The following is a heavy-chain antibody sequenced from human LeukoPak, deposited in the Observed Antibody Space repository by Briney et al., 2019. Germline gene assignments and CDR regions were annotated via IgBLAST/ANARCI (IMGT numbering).Heavy chain of an antibody. V-gene: IGHV1-2*02. D-gene: IGHD2-2*02. CDR3: AREPPYCSSTSCYRGGFDY. J-gene: IGHJ4*02. Sequence: ASVKVSCKGSGYTFTGYYMHWVGQAPGEGGEWMGWINPNSGGKNYAQKFQGRGTITRDTSIRTDYMEVRRLRSGDTAVYYCAREPPYCSSTSCYRGGFDYWGQGTLVTVSS. CDR1: GYTFTGYY. CDR2: INPNSGGK.